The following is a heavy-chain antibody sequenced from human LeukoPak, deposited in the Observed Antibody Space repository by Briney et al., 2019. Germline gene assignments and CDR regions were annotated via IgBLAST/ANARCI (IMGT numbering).Heavy chain of an antibody. D-gene: IGHD2-21*01. J-gene: IGHJ4*02. CDR2: ISYDGSKK. V-gene: IGHV3-30*04. CDR3: AKAPVTSCRGAYCYPFDS. CDR1: GFTFSNYA. Sequence: PGRSLRLSCAASGFTFSNYAMHWVRQAPGKGLEWVAVISYDGSKKDYADSVKGRFTISRDNSKNMLYLQMNSLRAEDAAVYFCAKAPVTSCRGAYCYPFDSWGQGTLVTVSS.